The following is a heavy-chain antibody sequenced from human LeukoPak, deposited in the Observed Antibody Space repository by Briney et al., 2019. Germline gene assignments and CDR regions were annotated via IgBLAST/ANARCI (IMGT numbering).Heavy chain of an antibody. CDR1: GFSVRSNY. V-gene: IGHV3-53*01. CDR3: ARDRYCSGGNCYGDAFDI. D-gene: IGHD2-15*01. J-gene: IGHJ3*02. CDR2: MYSGGST. Sequence: GGSLRLSCAASGFSVRSNYMSWVRQSPRKALEWVSIMYSGGSTDYADSVKGRFIISRDHSKNTLYLQMSSLRAEDTAVYYCARDRYCSGGNCYGDAFDIWGQGTMVTVSS.